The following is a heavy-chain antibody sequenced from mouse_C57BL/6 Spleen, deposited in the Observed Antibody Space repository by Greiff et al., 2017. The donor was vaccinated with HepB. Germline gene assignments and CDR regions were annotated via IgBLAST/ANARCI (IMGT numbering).Heavy chain of an antibody. CDR2: INPNNGGT. CDR3: AKFYDGYYVGAMDY. CDR1: GYTFTDYN. J-gene: IGHJ4*01. V-gene: IGHV1-22*01. D-gene: IGHD2-3*01. Sequence: VQLKQSGPELVKPGASVKMSCKASGYTFTDYNMHWVKQSHGKSLEWIGYINPNNGGTSYNQKFKGKATLTVNKSSSTAYMELRSLTSEDSAVYYCAKFYDGYYVGAMDYWGQGTSVTVSS.